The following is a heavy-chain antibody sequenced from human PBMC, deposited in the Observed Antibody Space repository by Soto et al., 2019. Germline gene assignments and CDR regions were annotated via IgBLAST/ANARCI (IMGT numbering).Heavy chain of an antibody. CDR1: GGPFSDYS. J-gene: IGHJ4*02. CDR3: ARDPHYGATSGLGLVDY. CDR2: IIPVFATP. D-gene: IGHD4-17*01. V-gene: IGHV1-69*06. Sequence: QVQLVQSGAEVKKPGSSVKVSCNASGGPFSDYSINWVRQAPGQGLEWMGGIIPVFATPNYAQKFQGRVTITADKSTSTAYMELSNLRSDDTAIYFCARDPHYGATSGLGLVDYWGQGTLVTVTS.